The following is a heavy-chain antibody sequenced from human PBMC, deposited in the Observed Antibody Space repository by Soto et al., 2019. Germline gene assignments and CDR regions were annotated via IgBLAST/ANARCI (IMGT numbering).Heavy chain of an antibody. CDR1: VYTFTSYG. D-gene: IGHD4-17*01. CDR2: IRAYNGNT. CDR3: ERDGVDDYGEAFDY. V-gene: IGHV1-18*01. J-gene: IGHJ4*02. Sequence: QVQLVQSGAEVKKPGASVKVSCKASVYTFTSYGISWVRQAPGQGLEWMGWIRAYNGNTKYAQNLQGRVTMTTDTSESTAYMELRSLRSDDTAVYYCERDGVDDYGEAFDYWGQGTLVTVSS.